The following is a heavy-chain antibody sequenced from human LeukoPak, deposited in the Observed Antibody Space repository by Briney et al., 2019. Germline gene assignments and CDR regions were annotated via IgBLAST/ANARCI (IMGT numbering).Heavy chain of an antibody. Sequence: GASLKVSCKASGYTLTGYYMRWVRQAPGQGLEWMGRINPISGGTNYAKKLQGGVTMTRDTSISTAYMELSRLRSDNTAVYYCARLDDYYDSSGYPNVVDYWGQGTLVTVSS. CDR3: ARLDDYYDSSGYPNVVDY. D-gene: IGHD3-22*01. CDR1: GYTLTGYY. V-gene: IGHV1-2*06. CDR2: INPISGGT. J-gene: IGHJ4*02.